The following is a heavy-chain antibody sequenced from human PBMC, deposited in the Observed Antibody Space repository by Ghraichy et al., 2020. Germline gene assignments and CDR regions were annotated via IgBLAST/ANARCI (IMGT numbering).Heavy chain of an antibody. Sequence: ASVKVSCKASGYTFTSYAMHWVRQAPGQRLEWMGWINAGNGNTKYSQKFQGRVTITRDTSASTAYMELSSLRSEDTAVYYCARADCSSTSCSNSYGMDVWGQGTTVTVSS. CDR1: GYTFTSYA. J-gene: IGHJ6*02. CDR2: INAGNGNT. V-gene: IGHV1-3*01. D-gene: IGHD2-2*01. CDR3: ARADCSSTSCSNSYGMDV.